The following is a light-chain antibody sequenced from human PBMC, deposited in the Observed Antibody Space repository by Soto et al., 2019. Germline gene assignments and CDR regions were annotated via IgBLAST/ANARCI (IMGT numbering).Light chain of an antibody. CDR1: SANIGAAYN. Sequence: VLSQPPSVSGAPGQRVTISCTGSSANIGAAYNVDWYQQLPGTAPKLLIYGNNNRPSGVPARFSGSKSGTSASLAIAGLQAEDEGDYYCQSYDSGLSGYVFGNGTKVTV. V-gene: IGLV1-40*01. J-gene: IGLJ1*01. CDR3: QSYDSGLSGYV. CDR2: GNN.